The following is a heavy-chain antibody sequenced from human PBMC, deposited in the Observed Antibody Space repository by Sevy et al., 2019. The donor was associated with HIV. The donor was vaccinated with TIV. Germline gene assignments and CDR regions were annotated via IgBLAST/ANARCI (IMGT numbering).Heavy chain of an antibody. CDR2: VKSKTDGGTI. CDR1: GFNFRNTW. Sequence: GGSLRLSCAASGFNFRNTWMSWVRQAPGKGLQWVGRVKSKTDGGTIDYATPVKGRFSISRDDSKDTLYLQMNNLKIXXXXXXXXXXXXXXXXXXPEGDHDFWGQGTLVTVSS. J-gene: IGHJ4*02. V-gene: IGHV3-15*01. D-gene: IGHD2-21*02. CDR3: XXXXXXXXXXPEGDHDF.